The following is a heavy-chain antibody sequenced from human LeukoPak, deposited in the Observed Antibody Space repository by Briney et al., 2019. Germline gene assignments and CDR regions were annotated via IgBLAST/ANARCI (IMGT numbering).Heavy chain of an antibody. J-gene: IGHJ3*02. CDR1: GYTFTGYY. Sequence: ASVKVSCKASGYTFTGYYMHWVRQAPGQGLEWMGWINPNSGGTNYAQKFQGRVTMTRDTSISTAYMELSSLRSEDTAVYYCARDSAEQLADGFDIWGRGTMVTVSS. V-gene: IGHV1-2*02. CDR2: INPNSGGT. CDR3: ARDSAEQLADGFDI. D-gene: IGHD6-13*01.